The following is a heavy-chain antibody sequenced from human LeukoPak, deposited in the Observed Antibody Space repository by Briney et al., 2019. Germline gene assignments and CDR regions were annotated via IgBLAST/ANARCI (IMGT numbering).Heavy chain of an antibody. CDR2: IKSKIAGGTT. J-gene: IGHJ4*02. D-gene: IGHD3-9*01. CDR3: VTVFDNWYSVY. V-gene: IGHV3-15*05. CDR1: GFNFNNAW. Sequence: GGSLRLSCAASGFNFNNAWMSWVRRAPGKGLEWLGRIKSKIAGGTTDYPAPVKGRFTISRDDSKNMLYLQMSSLKVEDTALYYCVTVFDNWYSVYWGQGTLGTVSS.